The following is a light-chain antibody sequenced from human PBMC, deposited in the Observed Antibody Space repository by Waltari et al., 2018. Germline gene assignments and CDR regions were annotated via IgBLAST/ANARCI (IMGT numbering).Light chain of an antibody. V-gene: IGLV1-47*01. CDR3: AAWDDSLSGFYV. Sequence: QSVLAQPPSASGTPGQRVTISCSGRTSNIGSNYVYWYQQLPGTAHKLLIYRNNERPAGVPDRFSGSKSGTSASLAISGLRSEDEADYYCAAWDDSLSGFYVFGTGTKVIVL. J-gene: IGLJ1*01. CDR1: TSNIGSNY. CDR2: RNN.